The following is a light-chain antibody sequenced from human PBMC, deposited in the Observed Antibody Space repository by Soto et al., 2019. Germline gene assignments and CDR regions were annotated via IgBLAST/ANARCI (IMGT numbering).Light chain of an antibody. Sequence: QAVVTQPASVSGSPGQSITISCTGTSSDVGIYNLVSWYQHHPGKAPKLLIYDVTKRPSGVSTRFSGSRSGNTASLTISGLQAEDEADYYCCSYASSTTLFGGGTKVTVL. V-gene: IGLV2-23*02. CDR2: DVT. J-gene: IGLJ2*01. CDR3: CSYASSTTL. CDR1: SSDVGIYNL.